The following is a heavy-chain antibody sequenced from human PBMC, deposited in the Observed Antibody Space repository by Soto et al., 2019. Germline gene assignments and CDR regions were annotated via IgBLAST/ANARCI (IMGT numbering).Heavy chain of an antibody. J-gene: IGHJ5*02. Sequence: SETLSLTCTVSGGSISSSSYYWGWIRQPPGKGLEWIGSIYYSGSTYYNPSLKSRVTISVDTSKNQFSLKLSSVTAADTAVYYCARHELHWSGYTGWFDPWGQGTMVTVYS. V-gene: IGHV4-39*01. CDR3: ARHELHWSGYTGWFDP. CDR2: IYYSGST. CDR1: GGSISSSSYY. D-gene: IGHD3-3*01.